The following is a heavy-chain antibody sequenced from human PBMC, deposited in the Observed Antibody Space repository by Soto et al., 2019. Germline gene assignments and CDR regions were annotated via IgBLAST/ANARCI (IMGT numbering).Heavy chain of an antibody. D-gene: IGHD3-3*01. J-gene: IGHJ4*02. Sequence: EVQLLESGGGLVQPGGSLRLSCAASGFTFSSYAMSWVRQAPGKGLEWVSAISGSGGSTYYGDSVKGRFTISRDNSKNTLYLQMNSLRAEDTAVYYCAKPYDFWSGGFDYWGQGTLVTVSS. CDR3: AKPYDFWSGGFDY. CDR2: ISGSGGST. CDR1: GFTFSSYA. V-gene: IGHV3-23*01.